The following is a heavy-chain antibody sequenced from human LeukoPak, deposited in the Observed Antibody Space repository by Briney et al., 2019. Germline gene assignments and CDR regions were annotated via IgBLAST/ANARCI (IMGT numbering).Heavy chain of an antibody. CDR3: ARGPSAFSFDY. D-gene: IGHD6-19*01. V-gene: IGHV1-69*04. Sequence: SVKVSCKASGGTFSSYAISWVRQAPGQGLEWMGRIIPILGIANYAQKFQGRVTITADKSTSTAYMELSSLRSEDTAVYYCARGPSAFSFDYWGKGTLVTVS. J-gene: IGHJ4*02. CDR1: GGTFSSYA. CDR2: IIPILGIA.